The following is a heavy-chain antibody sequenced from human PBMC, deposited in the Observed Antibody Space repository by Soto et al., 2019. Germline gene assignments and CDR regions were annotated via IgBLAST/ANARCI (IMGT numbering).Heavy chain of an antibody. CDR3: ARAGTTMVRGVISGWFDP. J-gene: IGHJ5*02. Sequence: LSLTCPVTGGSIISYYWSWIWQPPGKGLEWIGYIYYSGSTNYNPSLKSRVTISVDTSKNQFSLKLSSVTAADTAMYYCARAGTTMVRGVISGWFDPWGQGTLVTVS. V-gene: IGHV4-59*01. CDR2: IYYSGST. D-gene: IGHD3-10*01. CDR1: GGSIISYY.